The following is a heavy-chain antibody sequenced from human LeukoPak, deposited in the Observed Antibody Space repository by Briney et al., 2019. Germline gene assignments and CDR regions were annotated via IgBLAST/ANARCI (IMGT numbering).Heavy chain of an antibody. CDR1: GFTFSDYY. J-gene: IGHJ5*02. Sequence: PGGSLRLSCAASGFTFSDYYMSWVRQAPGKGLEWVANIKQDGSEKYYVDSVKGRFTISRDNAKNSLYLQMNSLRAEDTAVYYCAREWKDFWSGYYPYNWFDPWGQGTLVTVSS. D-gene: IGHD3-3*01. V-gene: IGHV3-7*01. CDR2: IKQDGSEK. CDR3: AREWKDFWSGYYPYNWFDP.